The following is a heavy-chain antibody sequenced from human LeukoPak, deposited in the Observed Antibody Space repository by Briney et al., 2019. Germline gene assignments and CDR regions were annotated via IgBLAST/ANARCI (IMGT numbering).Heavy chain of an antibody. V-gene: IGHV4-39*07. Sequence: SETLSLTCTVSGGSLSSSSYYWGWLRQPPGKGLEWIGSIYYSGSTYYNPSLKSRVTISVDTSKNQYSLKLTSVTAADTAVYYCARVGVELHQPLDYWGRGTLVTVSS. CDR3: ARVGVELHQPLDY. CDR2: IYYSGST. J-gene: IGHJ4*02. CDR1: GGSLSSSSYY. D-gene: IGHD1-7*01.